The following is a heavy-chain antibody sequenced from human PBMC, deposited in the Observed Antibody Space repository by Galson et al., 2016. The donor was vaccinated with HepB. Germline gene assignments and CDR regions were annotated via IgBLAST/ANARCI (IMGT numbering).Heavy chain of an antibody. CDR1: GYSFTTFW. Sequence: QSGAEVTESGESLRISCEGSGYSFTTFWINWVRQMPGKGLEWMGKIDPTDSHTISSPSFQGHVTISVDKSISTVYLQWSSLRASDSAIYYCARVSPLAGYGMDLWGQGTTVTVSS. D-gene: IGHD1-1*01. V-gene: IGHV5-10-1*01. J-gene: IGHJ6*02. CDR3: ARVSPLAGYGMDL. CDR2: IDPTDSHT.